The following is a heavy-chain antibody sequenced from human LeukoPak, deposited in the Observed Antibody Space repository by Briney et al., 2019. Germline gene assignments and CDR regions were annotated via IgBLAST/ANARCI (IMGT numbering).Heavy chain of an antibody. CDR1: GYTFTSYG. D-gene: IGHD3-22*01. J-gene: IGHJ4*02. CDR2: ISAYNGNT. CDR3: ARRRGDDYYDSGGLTVFDY. V-gene: IGHV1-18*01. Sequence: ASVKVSCKASGYTFTSYGISWVRQAPGQGLEWMGWISAYNGNTNYAQKLQGRVTMTTDTSTSTAYMELRSLRSDDTAVYYCARRRGDDYYDSGGLTVFDYWGQGTLVTVSS.